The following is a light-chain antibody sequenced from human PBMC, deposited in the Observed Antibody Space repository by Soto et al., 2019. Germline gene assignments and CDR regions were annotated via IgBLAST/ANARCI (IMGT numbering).Light chain of an antibody. CDR1: SSDVGSYNL. CDR3: CSYAGSSTPYV. J-gene: IGLJ1*01. CDR2: EVN. V-gene: IGLV2-23*02. Sequence: QSALTQPASVSGSPGQSITISCTGTSSDVGSYNLVSWYQQHPGKAPKLMIYEVNKRPSGISNRFSGSKSGNTASLTISGLQAEDEADYYCCSYAGSSTPYVFGTGTKVT.